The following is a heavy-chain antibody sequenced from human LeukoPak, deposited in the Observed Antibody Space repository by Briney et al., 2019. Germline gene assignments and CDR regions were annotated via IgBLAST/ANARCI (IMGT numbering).Heavy chain of an antibody. CDR3: ARIDDFWASYGYFDY. CDR2: VYYSGST. V-gene: IGHV4-39*01. CDR1: GGSISSRSYY. J-gene: IGHJ4*02. D-gene: IGHD3/OR15-3a*01. Sequence: SETLSLTCTVSGGSISSRSYYWGWIRQPPGKGLEWIGSVYYSGSTFYNPPLKSRITISVDTSKNQFSLKLSSVTAADTAVYYCARIDDFWASYGYFDYWGQGTLVTVSS.